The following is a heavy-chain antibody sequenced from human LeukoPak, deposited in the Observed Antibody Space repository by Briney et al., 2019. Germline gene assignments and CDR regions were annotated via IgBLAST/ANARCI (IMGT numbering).Heavy chain of an antibody. D-gene: IGHD1-26*01. CDR1: GGSISSGGYS. CDR2: IYHSGST. V-gene: IGHV4-30-2*01. J-gene: IGHJ4*02. Sequence: PSETLSLTCAVSGGSISSGGYSWSWIRQPPGKGLEWIGYIYHSGSTYYNPSLKSRVTISVDRSKNQFSLQLNSVTPEDTAVYYCARDRIGRSVSGSLPFDYWGQGTLVTVSS. CDR3: ARDRIGRSVSGSLPFDY.